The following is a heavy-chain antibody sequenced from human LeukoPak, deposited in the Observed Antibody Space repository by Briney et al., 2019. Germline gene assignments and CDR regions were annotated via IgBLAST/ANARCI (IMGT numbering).Heavy chain of an antibody. CDR3: ARESSRYSGYDHFDY. D-gene: IGHD5-12*01. CDR1: GFTFSDYA. Sequence: PGGSLRLSCAASGFTFSDYAMSWVRQAPGKGLEGVSVISGSDGSTHYADSVKGRFTISRDNSKTTLYLHMNSLRAEDTAVYYCARESSRYSGYDHFDYWGQGTLVTVSS. V-gene: IGHV3-23*01. CDR2: ISGSDGST. J-gene: IGHJ4*02.